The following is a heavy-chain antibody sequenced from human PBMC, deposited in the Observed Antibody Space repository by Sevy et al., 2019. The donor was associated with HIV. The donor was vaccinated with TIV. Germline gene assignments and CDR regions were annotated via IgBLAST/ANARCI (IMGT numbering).Heavy chain of an antibody. Sequence: GGSLRLSCAASGFTFSSYGMHWVRQAPGKGLEWVAVISYDGSNKYYADSVKGRFTISRDNSKKTLYLQMNSLRAEDTAVYVCAKDGWFVVGPAVIPLTSNYYYYGMDVWGQGTTVTLAS. CDR2: ISYDGSNK. CDR3: AKDGWFVVGPAVIPLTSNYYYYGMDV. D-gene: IGHD2-2*02. J-gene: IGHJ6*01. CDR1: GFTFSSYG. V-gene: IGHV3-30*18.